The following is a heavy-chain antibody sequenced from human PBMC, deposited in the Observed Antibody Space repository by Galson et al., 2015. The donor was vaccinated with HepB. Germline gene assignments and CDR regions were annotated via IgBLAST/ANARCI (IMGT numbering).Heavy chain of an antibody. J-gene: IGHJ4*02. V-gene: IGHV1-3*01. CDR1: GYTFTSYA. D-gene: IGHD6-19*01. CDR2: INAGNGNT. Sequence: SVKVSCKASGYTFTSYAMHWVRQAPGQRLEWMGWINAGNGNTKYSQKFQGRVTITRDTSASTAYMELSSLRSEDTAVYYCARASIGGWYYFDYWGQGTLVTVSS. CDR3: ARASIGGWYYFDY.